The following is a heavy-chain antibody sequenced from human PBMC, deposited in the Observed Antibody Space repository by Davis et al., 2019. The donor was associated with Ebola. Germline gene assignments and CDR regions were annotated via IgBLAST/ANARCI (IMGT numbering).Heavy chain of an antibody. CDR2: INHSGST. CDR3: ASGTIFGVVRYYYYGMDV. Sequence: SETLSLTCAVYGGSFSGYYWSWIRQPPGKGLEWIGEINHSGSTNYNPSLKSRVTISVDTSKNQFSLKLSSVTAADTAVYYCASGTIFGVVRYYYYGMDVWGQGTTFTVSS. V-gene: IGHV4-34*01. J-gene: IGHJ6*02. CDR1: GGSFSGYY. D-gene: IGHD3-3*01.